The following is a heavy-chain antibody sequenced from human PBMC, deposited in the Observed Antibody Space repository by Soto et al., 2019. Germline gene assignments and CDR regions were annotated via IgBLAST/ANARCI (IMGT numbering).Heavy chain of an antibody. CDR2: IYWDDDK. J-gene: IGHJ4*02. D-gene: IGHD3-10*01. V-gene: IGHV2-5*02. CDR3: AHRPGYDSGNYYFFDY. CDR1: GFSLSTRGVG. Sequence: SGPTLVNPTQTLTLTCTFSGFSLSTRGVGVGWIRQPPGKALEWLAFIYWDDDKRYSPSLKSRLTITKDTSKNQVVLTMTNMGPVDTATYYCAHRPGYDSGNYYFFDYWGQGTLVTVSS.